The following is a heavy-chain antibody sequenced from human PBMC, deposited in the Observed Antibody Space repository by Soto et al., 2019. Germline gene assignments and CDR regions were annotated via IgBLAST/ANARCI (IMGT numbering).Heavy chain of an antibody. V-gene: IGHV5-51*01. J-gene: IGHJ6*01. CDR1: QDRFTSYW. CDR2: NYAADSDT. CDR3: ARHGTMVLGVNPEEALCYFYGHDV. Sequence: SLMVSWQRSQDRFTSYWHDLVRKIPGKGLEWMRINYAADSDTIYSPSFQGQVTISADKSISTAYLQLSSLKASYTAMYYCARHGTMVLGVNPEEALCYFYGHDVSGQRST. D-gene: IGHD3-10*01.